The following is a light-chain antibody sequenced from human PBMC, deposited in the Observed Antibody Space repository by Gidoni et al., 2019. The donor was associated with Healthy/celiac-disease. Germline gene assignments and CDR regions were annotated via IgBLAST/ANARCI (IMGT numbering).Light chain of an antibody. CDR1: QSVSSSY. Sequence: EIVLTHSPGTLSLSPGERATLSCRASQSVSSSYLAWNQQKPGQAPRLLIYGASSRASGIPDRFSGSGSGTDFTLTISRLEPEDFAVYYCQQYGSSPLTFGGGTKVEIK. CDR3: QQYGSSPLT. J-gene: IGKJ4*01. V-gene: IGKV3-20*01. CDR2: GAS.